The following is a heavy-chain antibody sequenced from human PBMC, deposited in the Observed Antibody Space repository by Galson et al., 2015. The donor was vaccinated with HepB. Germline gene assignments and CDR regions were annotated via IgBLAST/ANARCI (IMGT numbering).Heavy chain of an antibody. J-gene: IGHJ4*02. CDR3: ARVNSWTLDY. D-gene: IGHD6-13*01. CDR1: GGSISSSSYY. Sequence: ETLSLTCTVSGGSISSSSYYWGWIRQPPGKGLEWIGSIYYSGSTYYNPSLKSRVTISVDTSKNQFSLKLSSVTAADTAVYYCARVNSWTLDYWGQGTLVTVSS. V-gene: IGHV4-39*07. CDR2: IYYSGST.